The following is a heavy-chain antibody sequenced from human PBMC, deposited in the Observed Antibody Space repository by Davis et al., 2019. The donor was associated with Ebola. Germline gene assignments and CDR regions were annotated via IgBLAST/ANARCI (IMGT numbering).Heavy chain of an antibody. CDR3: ARDKFYYDSSGYGYYYGMDV. V-gene: IGHV3-21*01. CDR1: VFTFSSYS. D-gene: IGHD3-22*01. CDR2: IGSSSSYI. J-gene: IGHJ6*02. Sequence: ESPKISCAASVFTFSSYSMNWVRPAPGKGLEWVSSIGSSSSYIYYADSVKGRFTLSSDNAKKSLYLHMNSLRAEDTAVYYCARDKFYYDSSGYGYYYGMDVWGQGTTVTVSS.